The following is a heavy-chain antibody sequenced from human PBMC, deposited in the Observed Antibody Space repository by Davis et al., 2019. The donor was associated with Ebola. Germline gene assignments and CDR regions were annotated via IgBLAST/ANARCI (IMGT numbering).Heavy chain of an antibody. CDR1: GFTFSSYE. CDR2: ISYSGNNK. V-gene: IGHV3-48*03. D-gene: IGHD2-21*02. Sequence: GESLKISCAASGFTFSSYEMNWVRQAPGKGLEWVSHISYSGNNKDYADSVRGRFTVSRDNAKNSLYLQMNSLRAEDTAVYYCVRATYCGGDCNYDGFDIWGQGTLVTVSS. J-gene: IGHJ3*02. CDR3: VRATYCGGDCNYDGFDI.